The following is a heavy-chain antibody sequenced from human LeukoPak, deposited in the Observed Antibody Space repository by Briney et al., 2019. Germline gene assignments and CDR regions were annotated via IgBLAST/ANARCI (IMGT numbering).Heavy chain of an antibody. J-gene: IGHJ6*02. V-gene: IGHV3-21*01. D-gene: IGHD3-10*01. CDR2: ISSSSSYI. CDR1: GFTFSSYS. Sequence: PGGSLRLSCAASGFTFSSYSMNWVRQAPGKGLEWVSSISSSSSYIYYADSVKGRFTISRDNAKNSLYLQMNSLRAEDTAVYYCARDVGRSYGKDVWGQGTTVTVSS. CDR3: ARDVGRSYGKDV.